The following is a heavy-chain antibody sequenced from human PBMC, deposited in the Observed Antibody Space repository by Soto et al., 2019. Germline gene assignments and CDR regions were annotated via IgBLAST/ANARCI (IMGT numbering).Heavy chain of an antibody. CDR3: ARGFSAGSGSPPEY. Sequence: GGSLTFSCAASGFTFSNYAMTWVRQAPGKWVEWVSGLNGSGGSTSCADSVKGRFAISREESRSTLYLQMNSLRDGDTTVYYCARGFSAGSGSPPEYWGQGRLVTDSS. D-gene: IGHD2-15*01. V-gene: IGHV3-23*01. J-gene: IGHJ4*03. CDR1: GFTFSNYA. CDR2: LNGSGGST.